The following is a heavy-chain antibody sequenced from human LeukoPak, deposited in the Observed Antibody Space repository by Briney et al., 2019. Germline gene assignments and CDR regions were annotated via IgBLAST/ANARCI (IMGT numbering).Heavy chain of an antibody. V-gene: IGHV3-30*02. J-gene: IGHJ6*03. D-gene: IGHD3-3*01. CDR2: IRYDGNNK. CDR1: GFTFRSYG. CDR3: AKPHLLDTLLEAIGYYYYYYMDV. Sequence: GGSLRLSCAGSGFTFRSYGMHWVHQAPGKGLEWVAFIRYDGNNKYYTDSVKGRFTISRDNSKNTEYLQMNSLRAEDTAVYYCAKPHLLDTLLEAIGYYYYYYMDVWGKGTTVTVSS.